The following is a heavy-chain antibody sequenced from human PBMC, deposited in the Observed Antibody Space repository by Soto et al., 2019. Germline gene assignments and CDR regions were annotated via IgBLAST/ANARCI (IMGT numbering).Heavy chain of an antibody. V-gene: IGHV3-23*01. D-gene: IGHD3-22*01. CDR2: ISGSGGST. J-gene: IGHJ6*02. CDR1: GVTFSDYA. Sequence: VGSLRLSCEASGVTFSDYAMSWVRQAPGKGLEWVSGISGSGGSTYYADSVKGRFTISRDNSENTLYLQVNSLRAEDTAVYYCARRVITDYYYYGMDVWGQGTRVTVSS. CDR3: ARRVITDYYYYGMDV.